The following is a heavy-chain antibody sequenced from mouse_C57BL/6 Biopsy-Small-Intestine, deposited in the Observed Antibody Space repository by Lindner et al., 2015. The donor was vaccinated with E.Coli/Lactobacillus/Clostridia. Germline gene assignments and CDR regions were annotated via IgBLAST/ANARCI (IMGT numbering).Heavy chain of an antibody. J-gene: IGHJ4*01. CDR3: AKISTVAGHHFDY. Sequence: SVKVSCKLLDTPSPTPPTIIVHVGSTGPGQGLEWMGRINVNPNGGGTIYAQKFQGRVTMTRDTSINTAYMEFTSLRSDDTAVYYCAKISTVAGHHFDYWGQGTLVTVSS. D-gene: IGHD1-3*01. CDR2: INVNPNGGGT. V-gene: IGHV1-18*01. CDR1: DTPSPTPP.